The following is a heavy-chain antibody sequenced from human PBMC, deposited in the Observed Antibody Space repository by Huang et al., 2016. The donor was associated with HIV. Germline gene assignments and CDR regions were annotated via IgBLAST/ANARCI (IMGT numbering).Heavy chain of an antibody. Sequence: QVQLVQSGAEVKKPGASVKVSCTASGYSFRNYDINWVRQVTGQGFEWMGWISPDSGKTAFAQKFKDRGTMTRTTRTETVSMELRSLRSDDTAVYYCARLTSGWYQDYWGQGTLVTVSS. D-gene: IGHD6-19*01. CDR2: ISPDSGKT. CDR1: GYSFRNYD. J-gene: IGHJ4*02. CDR3: ARLTSGWYQDY. V-gene: IGHV1-8*01.